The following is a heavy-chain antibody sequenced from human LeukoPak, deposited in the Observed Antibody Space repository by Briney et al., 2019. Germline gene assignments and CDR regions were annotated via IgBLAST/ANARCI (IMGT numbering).Heavy chain of an antibody. Sequence: PGGSLRLSCAASGFTFSSSMNWVRQAPGKGLEWVSFISSSSITIYYADSVKGRFTISRDNAEKSLYLQMNSLRAEDTAVYYCARDRGGSYSAIDYWGQGTLVTVSS. V-gene: IGHV3-48*04. CDR3: ARDRGGSYSAIDY. D-gene: IGHD2-15*01. CDR1: GFTFSSS. CDR2: ISSSSITI. J-gene: IGHJ4*02.